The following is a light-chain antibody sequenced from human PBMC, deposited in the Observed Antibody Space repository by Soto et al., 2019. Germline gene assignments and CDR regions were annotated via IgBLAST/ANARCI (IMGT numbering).Light chain of an antibody. J-gene: IGLJ3*02. CDR1: SSDVGGYNH. CDR3: NSYTSISTLV. CDR2: EVS. V-gene: IGLV2-14*01. Sequence: QSVLTQPASVSESPGQSITISCAGTSSDVGGYNHVSWYQQHADKAPKLLIHEVSNRPSGVSNRFSGSKSGNTASLTISGLQAEDEADYYCNSYTSISTLVFGGGTKVTVL.